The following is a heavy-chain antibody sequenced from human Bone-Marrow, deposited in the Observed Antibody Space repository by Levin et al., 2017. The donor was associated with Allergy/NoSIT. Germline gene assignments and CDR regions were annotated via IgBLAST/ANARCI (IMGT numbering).Heavy chain of an antibody. CDR1: GDRLTNYV. CDR3: ARGLFWASGRIDS. D-gene: IGHD2-8*02. V-gene: IGHV1-8*01. CDR2: MNINNGNT. J-gene: IGHJ4*02. Sequence: GASVKVSCEASGDRLTNYVINWVRQATGQGLEWIGSMNINNGNTRYAQKFQDRVTLTRNTPLNTAYMELSSLTSEDTAFYYCARGLFWASGRIDSWGQGTLLTVSS.